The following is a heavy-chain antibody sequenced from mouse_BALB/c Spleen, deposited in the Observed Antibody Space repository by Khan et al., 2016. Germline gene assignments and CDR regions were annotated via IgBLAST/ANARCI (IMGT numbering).Heavy chain of an antibody. Sequence: QVQLQQSGAELAKPGASVKMSCKASGYTFTRFWMHWVKQRPGQGLEWIGYINPGSNYTDYNQNLKDKATLTADKSSSTAYMLLSSLTSEDSAVYFCAGWGYGNYLYQAMDYWGQGISVTVSS. CDR2: INPGSNYT. J-gene: IGHJ4*01. CDR3: AGWGYGNYLYQAMDY. CDR1: GYTFTRFW. D-gene: IGHD2-10*02. V-gene: IGHV1-7*01.